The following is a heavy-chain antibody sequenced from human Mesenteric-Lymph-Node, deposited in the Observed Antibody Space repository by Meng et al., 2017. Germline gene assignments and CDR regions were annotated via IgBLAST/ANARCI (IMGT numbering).Heavy chain of an antibody. CDR1: GGSISSGDYY. CDR2: IYYSGST. Sequence: QVPLQAAGPGLVNPSQTLSLTCTGSGGSISSGDYYWSWIRQPPGQGLEWIGYIYYSGSTYYNPSLKSRVTISVDTSKNQFSLKLSSVTAADTAVYYCARGYYDSSGYGYWYFDLWGRGTLVTVSS. CDR3: ARGYYDSSGYGYWYFDL. V-gene: IGHV4-30-4*01. D-gene: IGHD3-22*01. J-gene: IGHJ2*01.